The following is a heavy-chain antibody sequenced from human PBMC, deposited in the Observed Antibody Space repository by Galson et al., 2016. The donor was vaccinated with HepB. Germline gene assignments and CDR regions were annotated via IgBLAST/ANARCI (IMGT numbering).Heavy chain of an antibody. D-gene: IGHD4-17*01. V-gene: IGHV4-61*01. Sequence: SETLSLTCTVSGGSVSSRTYYWSWIRQAPGKGLEWLGFIYYSGSTIYNPSLKTRVSISLDTSNNQVSLKLSSVTAADTAVYYCARVSTVTTLEFDYWGQGTLVTVSS. CDR3: ARVSTVTTLEFDY. CDR1: GGSVSSRTYY. CDR2: IYYSGST. J-gene: IGHJ4*02.